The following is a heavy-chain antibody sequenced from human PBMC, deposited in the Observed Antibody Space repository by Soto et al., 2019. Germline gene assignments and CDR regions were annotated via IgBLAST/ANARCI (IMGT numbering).Heavy chain of an antibody. J-gene: IGHJ4*02. D-gene: IGHD4-17*01. CDR3: ARDDDYGDNGFEY. Sequence: QVQLVESGGGVVQPGRSLRLSCAASGFTFSRYGMHWVRQAPGKGLERVAVILDDGSDQNYVDSVKGRFTISRDNSKNSLYLQMNSRRAEDTAVYYCARDDDYGDNGFEYWGQGTLVTVSS. CDR2: ILDDGSDQ. CDR1: GFTFSRYG. V-gene: IGHV3-33*01.